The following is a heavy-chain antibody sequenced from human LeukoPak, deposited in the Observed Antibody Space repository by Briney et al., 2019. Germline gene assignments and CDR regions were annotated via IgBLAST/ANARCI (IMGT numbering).Heavy chain of an antibody. CDR2: IYTSGST. D-gene: IGHD1-7*01. CDR1: GGSISSYY. J-gene: IGHJ5*02. Sequence: SETLPLTCTVSGGSISSYYWSWIRQPAGKGLEWIGRIYTSGSTNYNPSLKSRVTMSVDTSKNQFSLKLSSVTAADTAVYYCARDRGTRNMNWFDPWGQGTLVTVSS. V-gene: IGHV4-4*07. CDR3: ARDRGTRNMNWFDP.